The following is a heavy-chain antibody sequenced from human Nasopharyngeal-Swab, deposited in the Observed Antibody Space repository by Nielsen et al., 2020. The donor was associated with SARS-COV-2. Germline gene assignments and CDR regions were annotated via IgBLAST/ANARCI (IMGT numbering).Heavy chain of an antibody. V-gene: IGHV3-53*01. J-gene: IGHJ6*03. CDR2: IYSGGST. D-gene: IGHD3-16*02. Sequence: GGSLRISCAASGFTVSSNYMSWVRQAPGKGLEWVSVIYSGGSTYYADSVKGRFTISRDNSKNTLYLQMNSLRAEDTAVYYCARLRSYYYYMDVWGKGTTVTVSS. CDR1: GFTVSSNY. CDR3: ARLRSYYYYMDV.